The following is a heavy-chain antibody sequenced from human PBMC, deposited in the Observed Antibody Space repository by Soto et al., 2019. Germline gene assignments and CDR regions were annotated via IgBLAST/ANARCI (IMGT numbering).Heavy chain of an antibody. Sequence: KTSETLSLTCAVYGGSFSGYYWSWIRQPPGKGLEWIGEINHSGSTNYNPSLKSRVTISVDTSKNQFSLKLSSVTAADTAVYYCARVHHWGSYRYAPYYYYYMYVWGKGTTVTVSS. CDR2: INHSGST. CDR3: ARVHHWGSYRYAPYYYYYMYV. CDR1: GGSFSGYY. V-gene: IGHV4-34*01. J-gene: IGHJ6*03. D-gene: IGHD3-16*02.